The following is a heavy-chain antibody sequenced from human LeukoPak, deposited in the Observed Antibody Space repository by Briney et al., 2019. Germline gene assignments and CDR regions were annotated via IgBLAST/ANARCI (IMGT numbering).Heavy chain of an antibody. CDR2: INPNSGGT. Sequence: GASVKVSCKASGYTSTGYYMHWVRQAPGQGLEWMGWINPNSGGTDYAQKFQGRVTMTRDTSISTAYMELSRLRSDDTAVYYCARAPGSYYDSSGYYSYYYYYGMDVWGQGTTVTVSS. CDR3: ARAPGSYYDSSGYYSYYYYYGMDV. J-gene: IGHJ6*02. CDR1: GYTSTGYY. V-gene: IGHV1-2*02. D-gene: IGHD3-22*01.